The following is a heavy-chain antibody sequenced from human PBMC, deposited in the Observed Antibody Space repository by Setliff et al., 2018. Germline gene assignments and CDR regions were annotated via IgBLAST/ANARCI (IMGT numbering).Heavy chain of an antibody. J-gene: IGHJ4*02. CDR2: INNYSFQI. Sequence: GASVKVSCKTSGYTFTNYGVTWVRQAPGQRLEWMGWINNYSFQIQTAQKFQDRVTITTDTSTNTASLEVRSLRSDDTAIYYCARINFYVSSGYYYAPDFWGQGTLVPSPQ. V-gene: IGHV1-18*01. CDR1: GYTFTNYG. D-gene: IGHD3-22*01. CDR3: ARINFYVSSGYYYAPDF.